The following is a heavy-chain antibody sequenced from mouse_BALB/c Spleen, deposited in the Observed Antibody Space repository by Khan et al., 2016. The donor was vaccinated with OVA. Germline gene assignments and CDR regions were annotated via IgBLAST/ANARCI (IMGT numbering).Heavy chain of an antibody. Sequence: VQLQESGAELVRPGSSVKISCKASGYAFSSYWMNWVKQRPGQGLEWIGQIYPGDGNTHDNGHFKGKATLTADKSSSTAYMQLSSLTSEDPAVSFGARLGYSLAYWGQGTLVTVSA. V-gene: IGHV1-80*01. D-gene: IGHD2-3*01. CDR3: ARLGYSLAY. J-gene: IGHJ3*01. CDR1: GYAFSSYW. CDR2: IYPGDGNT.